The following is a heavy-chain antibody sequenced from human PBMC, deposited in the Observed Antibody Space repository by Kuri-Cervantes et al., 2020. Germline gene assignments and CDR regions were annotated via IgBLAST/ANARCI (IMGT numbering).Heavy chain of an antibody. CDR1: GGSISSSSYY. CDR2: IYYSGST. D-gene: IGHD2-2*01. V-gene: IGHV4-39*07. CDR3: ASVVVVPAFAYYGMDV. Sequence: SETLSLTCTVSGGSISSSSYYWGWIRQPPGKGLEWIGSIYYSGSTYYNPSLKSRVTISVDRSKNQFSLKLSSVTAADTAVYYCASVVVVPAFAYYGMDVWGQGTTVTFSS. J-gene: IGHJ6*02.